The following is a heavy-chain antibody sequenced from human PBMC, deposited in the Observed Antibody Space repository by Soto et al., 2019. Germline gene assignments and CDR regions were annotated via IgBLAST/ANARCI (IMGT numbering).Heavy chain of an antibody. CDR2: IYYSGST. V-gene: IGHV4-31*03. J-gene: IGHJ4*02. Sequence: PSETLSLTCTVSGGFISSSTNYWGWIRQPPGKGLEWIGYIYYSGSTYYNPSLKSRVTISVDTSKNQFSLKLSSVTAADTAVYYCARGRERSDRSSGYYYLSRLFDYWGQGTLVTVSS. CDR1: GGFISSSTNY. CDR3: ARGRERSDRSSGYYYLSRLFDY. D-gene: IGHD3-22*01.